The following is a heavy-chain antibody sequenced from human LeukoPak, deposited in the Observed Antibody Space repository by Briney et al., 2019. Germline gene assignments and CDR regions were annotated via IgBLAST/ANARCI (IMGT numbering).Heavy chain of an antibody. CDR1: GYTFTSYD. CDR3: ERVIRDIVVVPAAMKD. D-gene: IGHD2-2*01. V-gene: IGHV1-8*01. Sequence: ASVKVSCKASGYTFTSYDINWVRQATGQGLEWMGWMNPNSGNTGYAQKFQGRVTMTRNTSISTAYMELSSLRSEDTAVYYCERVIRDIVVVPAAMKDWGQGTLVTVSS. J-gene: IGHJ4*02. CDR2: MNPNSGNT.